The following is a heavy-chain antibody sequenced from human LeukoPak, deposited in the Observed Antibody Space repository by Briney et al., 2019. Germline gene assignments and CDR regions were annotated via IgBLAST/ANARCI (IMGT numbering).Heavy chain of an antibody. J-gene: IGHJ4*02. Sequence: GASVKVSCKASGYTFTSYGISWVRQAPGQGLEWMGWISAYNGNTNYAQKLQGRVTMTTDTSTSTAYMELRSLRSDDTAVYYCARDLIGYNWNDFDYWGQGTLVTVSS. CDR2: ISAYNGNT. CDR1: GYTFTSYG. V-gene: IGHV1-18*01. D-gene: IGHD1-1*01. CDR3: ARDLIGYNWNDFDY.